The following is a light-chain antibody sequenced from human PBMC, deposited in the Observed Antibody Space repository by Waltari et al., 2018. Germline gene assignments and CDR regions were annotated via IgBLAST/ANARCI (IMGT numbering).Light chain of an antibody. CDR2: QAS. J-gene: IGLJ2*01. CDR1: TVADKY. CDR3: QAWASRTVV. Sequence: SYELTQPPSVSVSPGQTATITCAGDTVADKYACWSQQKPGQSPVLVIYQASTRPSGIPGRFSGSNSGDKAALTISGTQAEDEADYYCQAWASRTVVFGGGTKLTVL. V-gene: IGLV3-1*01.